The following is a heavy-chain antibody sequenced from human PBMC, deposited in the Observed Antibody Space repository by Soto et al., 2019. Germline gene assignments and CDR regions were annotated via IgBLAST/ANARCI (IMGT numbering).Heavy chain of an antibody. CDR1: GYTFYSHS. V-gene: IGHV1-18*01. CDR2: INADYGNT. D-gene: IGHD5-18*01. CDR3: AKCIQGDDYYVMDV. Sequence: QAQLVQSGAEVRKPGASVKVSCKASGYTFYSHSISWVRQAPGQGLEWMGRINADYGNTQYAQKFRGRVTMTTDTSTTSVYMELTNLRSDETAVYYCAKCIQGDDYYVMDVWGQGTTVTVSS. J-gene: IGHJ6*02.